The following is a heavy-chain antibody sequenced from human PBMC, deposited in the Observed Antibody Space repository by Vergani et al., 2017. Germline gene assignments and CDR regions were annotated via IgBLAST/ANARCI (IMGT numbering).Heavy chain of an antibody. CDR1: GYTFTSYG. J-gene: IGHJ1*01. V-gene: IGHV1-69*04. CDR2: IVPTLNVA. CDR3: ARDPGYCSGGSCGEFQH. Sequence: QVQLVQSGAEVKKPGASVKVSCKASGYTFTSYGISWVRQALGHGLEWMGRIVPTLNVANYAQNFQGRASITADMSTSTSYMDLSSLRSEDSAVYYCARDPGYCSGGSCGEFQHWGQGTLVTVSS. D-gene: IGHD2-15*01.